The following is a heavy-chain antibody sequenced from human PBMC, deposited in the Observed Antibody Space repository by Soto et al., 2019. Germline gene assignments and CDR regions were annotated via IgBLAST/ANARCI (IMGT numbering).Heavy chain of an antibody. V-gene: IGHV3-7*01. CDR1: GFTFSAYW. CDR3: TNPTPRAVTPADS. D-gene: IGHD4-17*01. CDR2: IKEDGSEK. J-gene: IGHJ4*02. Sequence: PGGCLRLSCAASGFTFSAYWMNWVRQAQGKGLEWVANIKEDGSEKQYVDSVKGRFTISRDNAKNLVYLQMNSLRVEDTALFYGTNPTPRAVTPADSWGQGTLVPVSP.